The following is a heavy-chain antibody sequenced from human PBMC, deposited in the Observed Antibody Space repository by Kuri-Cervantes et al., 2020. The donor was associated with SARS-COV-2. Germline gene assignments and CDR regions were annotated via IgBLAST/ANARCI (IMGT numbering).Heavy chain of an antibody. CDR2: IKQDGSEK. CDR1: GFTFSSYW. CDR3: AREYYDFWSGKVALDV. D-gene: IGHD3-3*01. V-gene: IGHV3-7*01. Sequence: GESLKISCAASGFTFSSYWMSWVRQAPGKGLEWVANIKQDGSEKYYVDSVKGRFTISRDNAKNSLYLQMNSLRAEDTAVYYCAREYYDFWSGKVALDVWGKGTTVTVS. J-gene: IGHJ6*03.